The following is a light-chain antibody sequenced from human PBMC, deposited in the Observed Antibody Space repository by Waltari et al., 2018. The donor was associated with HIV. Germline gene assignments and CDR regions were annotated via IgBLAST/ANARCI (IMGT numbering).Light chain of an antibody. Sequence: SYVLTQSPSVSVALGQTASIACGGNNIGSKSVHGYQQKPGQAPALVIYDDRDRPSGIPERFSGSNSGHTATLSIGRVEAGDEADYYCQVWESSSDHVVIGGGTKLTV. V-gene: IGLV3-21*02. CDR2: DDR. CDR3: QVWESSSDHVV. CDR1: NIGSKS. J-gene: IGLJ2*01.